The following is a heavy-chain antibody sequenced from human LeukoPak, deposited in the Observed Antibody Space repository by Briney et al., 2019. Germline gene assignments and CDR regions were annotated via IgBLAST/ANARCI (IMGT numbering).Heavy chain of an antibody. CDR2: ISGSGGST. V-gene: IGHV3-23*01. Sequence: GGSLRLSCAASGFTFSSYAMSWVRQAPGKGLEWVSAISGSGGSTYYADSVKGRSTISRDNSKNTLYLQMNSLRAEDTAVYYCAKDYDFWSGYYFDYWGQGTLVTVSS. D-gene: IGHD3-3*01. CDR1: GFTFSSYA. CDR3: AKDYDFWSGYYFDY. J-gene: IGHJ4*02.